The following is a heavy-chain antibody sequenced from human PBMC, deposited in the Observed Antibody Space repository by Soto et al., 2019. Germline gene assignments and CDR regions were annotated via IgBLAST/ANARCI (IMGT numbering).Heavy chain of an antibody. J-gene: IGHJ4*02. CDR3: AQRPYVSGSRPFDF. CDR1: GFSLTATGVG. D-gene: IGHD3-3*01. V-gene: IGHV2-5*02. Sequence: SGPTLVHPPQTLTLTCSFSGFSLTATGVGVGWIRQPPGKALEWLALIYWDDGKRYSPSLEGRLTITKDTSKNQVVLTMTDLDPMDTATYYCAQRPYVSGSRPFDFWGQGARGTVSS. CDR2: IYWDDGK.